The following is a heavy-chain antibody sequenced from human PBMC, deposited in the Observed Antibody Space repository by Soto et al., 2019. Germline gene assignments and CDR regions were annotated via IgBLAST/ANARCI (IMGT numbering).Heavy chain of an antibody. D-gene: IGHD3-10*01. Sequence: QVQLVQSGAEVKRPGSSVKVSCKASGDTFNFYSINWVRQAPGLGLEWMGRVNPIVSMSNYAQKFQGRVTMTGDTSTNTAYMALSSWGSEDTAIYYCASSYGSGYRAFDYWGQGALVTVSS. CDR2: VNPIVSMS. J-gene: IGHJ4*02. CDR3: ASSYGSGYRAFDY. CDR1: GDTFNFYS. V-gene: IGHV1-69*02.